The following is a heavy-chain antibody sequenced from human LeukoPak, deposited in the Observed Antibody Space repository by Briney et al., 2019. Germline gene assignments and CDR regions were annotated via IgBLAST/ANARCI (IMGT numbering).Heavy chain of an antibody. V-gene: IGHV4-30-4*01. CDR3: ARGRIAVAGTGAEYFQH. Sequence: PSETLSLTCTVSGGSISSGDYYWSWIRQPPGKGLEWIGYIYYSGSTYYNPSLKSRVTISVDTSKNQFSLKLSSVTAADTAVYYCARGRIAVAGTGAEYFQHWGQGTLVTVSS. J-gene: IGHJ1*01. CDR1: GGSISSGDYY. CDR2: IYYSGST. D-gene: IGHD6-19*01.